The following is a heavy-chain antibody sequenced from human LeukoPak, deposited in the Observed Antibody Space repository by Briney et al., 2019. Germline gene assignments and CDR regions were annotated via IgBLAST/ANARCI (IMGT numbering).Heavy chain of an antibody. CDR2: IYYGGST. CDR3: ARLLAGCPGGRCRAHFDC. Sequence: SETLSLTCTVSGGSISSSGYYWGWIRQPPGKGLEWIGYIYYGGSTNYNPSLKSRVSMSVDTSKNQFSLNLSSVTAADTAVYHCARLLAGCPGGRCRAHFDCWGQGTLVTVSS. D-gene: IGHD2-15*01. CDR1: GGSISSSGYY. J-gene: IGHJ4*02. V-gene: IGHV4-61*05.